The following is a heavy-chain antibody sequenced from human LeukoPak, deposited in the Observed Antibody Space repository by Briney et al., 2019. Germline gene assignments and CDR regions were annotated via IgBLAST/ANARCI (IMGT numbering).Heavy chain of an antibody. CDR2: TYSGGST. CDR3: ARDTGRSDAFDI. Sequence: GGSLRLSCAASGFTFSSNYMSWVRQAPGKGLEGVSVTYSGGSTYYADSVKGRFTISIDNSKNTLYLQMNSLRAEDTAVYYCARDTGRSDAFDIWGQGTMVTVSS. D-gene: IGHD1-14*01. V-gene: IGHV3-53*01. CDR1: GFTFSSNY. J-gene: IGHJ3*02.